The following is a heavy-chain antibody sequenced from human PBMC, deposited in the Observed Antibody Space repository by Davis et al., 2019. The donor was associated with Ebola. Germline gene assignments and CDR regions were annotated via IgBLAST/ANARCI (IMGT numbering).Heavy chain of an antibody. J-gene: IGHJ6*02. CDR3: ARQPAAILAIYYYGMDV. Sequence: SETLSLTCTIPGGSISSSSYYWGWIRQPPGKGLEWIGSIYYSGSTYYNPSLKSRVTISVDTSKNQFSLKLSSVTAADTAVYYCARQPAAILAIYYYGMDVWGQGTTVTVSS. D-gene: IGHD2-2*02. V-gene: IGHV4-39*01. CDR2: IYYSGST. CDR1: GGSISSSSYY.